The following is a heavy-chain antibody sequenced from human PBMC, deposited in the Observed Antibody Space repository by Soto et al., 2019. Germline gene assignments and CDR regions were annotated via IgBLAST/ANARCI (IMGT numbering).Heavy chain of an antibody. CDR3: ARAESLRFDYCYYGMDV. CDR1: GYTFIGYD. V-gene: IGHV1-8*01. D-gene: IGHD3-16*01. Sequence: QVQLVQSGAEVKKPGASVKVSCKASGYTFIGYDINWVRQATGQGLEWMGWMNPNSGNTGSAQKFQGRVTMTRNTSISTAYMELSGLRSEDTAVYYCARAESLRFDYCYYGMDVWGQGTTVTVSS. CDR2: MNPNSGNT. J-gene: IGHJ6*02.